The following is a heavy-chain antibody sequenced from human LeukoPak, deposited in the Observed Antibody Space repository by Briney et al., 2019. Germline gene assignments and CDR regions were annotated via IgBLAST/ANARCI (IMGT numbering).Heavy chain of an antibody. Sequence: GESLEISCQGSGYSFTNYWIGWVRQMPGKGLEWMGIIHPGDSDTRYSPSFQGQVTISADKPISTAYLQWSSLKASDTAMYYCARIRATIKDAFDIWGQGTMVTVSS. J-gene: IGHJ3*02. CDR2: IHPGDSDT. CDR1: GYSFTNYW. CDR3: ARIRATIKDAFDI. V-gene: IGHV5-51*04. D-gene: IGHD5-24*01.